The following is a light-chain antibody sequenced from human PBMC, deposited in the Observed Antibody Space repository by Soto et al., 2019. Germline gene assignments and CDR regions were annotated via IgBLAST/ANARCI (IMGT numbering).Light chain of an antibody. J-gene: IGLJ1*01. Sequence: QSALTQPASVSGSPGQSITISCTGTSSDVGAYNNVSWYQQHPDKVPKLMIYDVSDRPSGVSNRFSGSKSGNTASLTISGLQAEDEADYYCSSFTRSNSYVFGTGTKLTVL. CDR2: DVS. V-gene: IGLV2-14*03. CDR1: SSDVGAYNN. CDR3: SSFTRSNSYV.